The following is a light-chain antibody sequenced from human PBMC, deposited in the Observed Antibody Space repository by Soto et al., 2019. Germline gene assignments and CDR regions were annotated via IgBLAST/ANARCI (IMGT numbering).Light chain of an antibody. CDR2: GAS. Sequence: ETVLTQSPATFSVSPGERATLSCRASQSIGSNLAWYQQRPGQPPRLLIYGASTRATGVPARFSGSGSGTAFTLTINSLQSEDFALYYCQQYNKWPLFTFGPGTKVDTK. CDR3: QQYNKWPLFT. J-gene: IGKJ3*01. CDR1: QSIGSN. V-gene: IGKV3-15*01.